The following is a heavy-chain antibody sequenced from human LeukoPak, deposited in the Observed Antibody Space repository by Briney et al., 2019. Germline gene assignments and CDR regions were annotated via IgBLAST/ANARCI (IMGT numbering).Heavy chain of an antibody. D-gene: IGHD5-18*01. V-gene: IGHV1-69*05. CDR1: GGTFSSYA. J-gene: IGHJ3*02. CDR2: IIPIFGTA. CDR3: ASLGPQGYSYGPGAFGI. Sequence: GASVKVSCKASGGTFSSYAISWVRQAPGQGLEWMGGIIPIFGTANYAQKFQGRVTITTDESTSTAYMELSSLRSEDTAVYYCASLGPQGYSYGPGAFGIWGQGTMVTVSS.